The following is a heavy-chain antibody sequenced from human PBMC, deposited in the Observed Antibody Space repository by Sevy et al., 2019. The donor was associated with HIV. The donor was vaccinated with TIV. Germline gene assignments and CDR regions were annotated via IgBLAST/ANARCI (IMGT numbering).Heavy chain of an antibody. Sequence: SETLSLTCTVSGGSVGNDDYYWSWIRQPPGKGLEWIGYIFYSGSTYYNPSLKSRGSISVDTSKNHFSLRLRSVTAADTAVYYCARGVASSGAYKFDYWDPGTLVTVSS. D-gene: IGHD6-13*01. V-gene: IGHV4-30-4*01. CDR1: GGSVGNDDYY. CDR3: ARGVASSGAYKFDY. J-gene: IGHJ4*02. CDR2: IFYSGST.